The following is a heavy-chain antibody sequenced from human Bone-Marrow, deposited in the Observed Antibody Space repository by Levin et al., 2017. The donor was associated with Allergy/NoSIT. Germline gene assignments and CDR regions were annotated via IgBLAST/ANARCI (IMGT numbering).Heavy chain of an antibody. CDR1: GGSFSDYY. CDR3: ARLGYSSPGYYAMDV. V-gene: IGHV4-34*01. CDR2: INYRGSP. Sequence: SETLSLTCVVYGGSFSDYYWTWIRQPPGKGLEWIGEINYRGSPNYNPSLDSRVTISIDTPKRQFSLRLRSVTAADTAIYYCARLGYSSPGYYAMDVWGQGTTVTVSS. J-gene: IGHJ6*02. D-gene: IGHD6-19*01.